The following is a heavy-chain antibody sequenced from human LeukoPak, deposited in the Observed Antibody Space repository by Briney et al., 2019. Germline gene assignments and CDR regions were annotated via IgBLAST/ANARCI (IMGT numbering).Heavy chain of an antibody. Sequence: PGGSLKLSCAASGFMFSGSPMHWVRQAPGKGLEWVAFISYDGSNKNYADSVKGRFTVSRDNSRNTVYLQMNSLRPEDTAVYNCAKGATVTTSLDFWGQGTLVTVSS. D-gene: IGHD4-17*01. J-gene: IGHJ4*02. CDR2: ISYDGSNK. CDR1: GFMFSGSP. V-gene: IGHV3-30*04. CDR3: AKGATVTTSLDF.